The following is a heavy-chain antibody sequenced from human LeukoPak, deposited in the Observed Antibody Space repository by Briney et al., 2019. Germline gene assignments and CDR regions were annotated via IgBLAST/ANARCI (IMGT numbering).Heavy chain of an antibody. CDR1: GFTFSSYA. V-gene: IGHV3-23*01. CDR2: INGSSSPT. CDR3: AKVHRVTMISPDVFDI. D-gene: IGHD3-22*01. J-gene: IGHJ3*02. Sequence: GGSLRLSCAASGFTFSSYAMHWVRQAPGKGLEWVSGINGSSSPTYYAESVKGRFTISRDNSKNKLYLQMNRLRAEDTAIYYCAKVHRVTMISPDVFDIWGQGTLVTVSS.